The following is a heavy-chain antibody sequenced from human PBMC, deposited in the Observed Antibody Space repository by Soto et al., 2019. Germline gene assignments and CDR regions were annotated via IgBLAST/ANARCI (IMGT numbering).Heavy chain of an antibody. D-gene: IGHD1-26*01. CDR3: AKGELLDYYGMDV. Sequence: GESLNISCKGSGYSFTIYWIGWVRQMPGKGLEWMGIIYPGDSDTRYSPSFQGQVTISADKSISTAYLQWSSLKASDTAMYYCAKGELLDYYGMDVWGQGTTVTVSS. V-gene: IGHV5-51*01. J-gene: IGHJ6*02. CDR2: IYPGDSDT. CDR1: GYSFTIYW.